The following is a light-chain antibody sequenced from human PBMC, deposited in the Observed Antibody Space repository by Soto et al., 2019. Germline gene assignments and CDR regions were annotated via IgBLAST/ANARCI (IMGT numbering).Light chain of an antibody. CDR2: GNN. V-gene: IGLV1-40*01. CDR1: SSNIGAGYD. Sequence: QSVLTQPPSVSGAPGQTITISCTGCSSNIGAGYDVHWYQQLPGRAPKLLICGNNNRPSGVPDRFSVSKSGTSVSLAITGLRGEDEADYHCQSYDSSLTNAVFGGGTKVTVL. J-gene: IGLJ2*01. CDR3: QSYDSSLTNAV.